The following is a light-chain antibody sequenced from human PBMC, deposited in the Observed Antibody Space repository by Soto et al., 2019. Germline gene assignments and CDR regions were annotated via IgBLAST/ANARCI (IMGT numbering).Light chain of an antibody. J-gene: IGLJ2*01. Sequence: QSALTQPASVSGSPGQSITISCTGTSSDVGSYNLVSWYQQHPDKAPKLMIYEVSKRPSGVSNRFSGSKSGNTASLTISGLQAEDEADYYCCSYGGSSTFDVVFGGGTKLTVL. CDR3: CSYGGSSTFDVV. CDR2: EVS. V-gene: IGLV2-23*02. CDR1: SSDVGSYNL.